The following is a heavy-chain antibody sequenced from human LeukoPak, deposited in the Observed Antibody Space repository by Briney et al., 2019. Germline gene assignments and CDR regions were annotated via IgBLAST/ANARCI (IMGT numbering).Heavy chain of an antibody. CDR1: GFTFSSYG. D-gene: IGHD3-22*01. J-gene: IGHJ4*02. Sequence: PGGSLRLSCAASGFTFSSYGMHWVRQAPGKGLEWVAVIWYDGSNKYYADSVKGRFTISRDNSKNTLYLQMNSLRAEDTAVYYCARDPFGNGYDSSGYYPGYWGQGTLVTVSS. V-gene: IGHV3-33*01. CDR2: IWYDGSNK. CDR3: ARDPFGNGYDSSGYYPGY.